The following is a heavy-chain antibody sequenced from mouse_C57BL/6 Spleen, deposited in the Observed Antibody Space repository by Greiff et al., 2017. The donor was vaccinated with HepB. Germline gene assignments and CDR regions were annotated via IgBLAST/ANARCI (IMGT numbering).Heavy chain of an antibody. D-gene: IGHD2-1*01. V-gene: IGHV1-15*01. CDR1: GYTFTDYE. CDR2: IDPETGGT. Sequence: QVQLQQSGAELVRPGASVTLSCKASGYTFTDYEMHWVKQTPVHGLEWIGAIDPETGGTAYNQKFKGKAILTADKSSSTAYMELRSLTSEYSAVYYCTRGVYGNYRAMDYWGQGTSVTVSS. CDR3: TRGVYGNYRAMDY. J-gene: IGHJ4*01.